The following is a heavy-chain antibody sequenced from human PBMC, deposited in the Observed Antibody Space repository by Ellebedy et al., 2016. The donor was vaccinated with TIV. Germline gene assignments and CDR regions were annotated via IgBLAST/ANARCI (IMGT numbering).Heavy chain of an antibody. V-gene: IGHV3-30*18. Sequence: GGSLRLSXAASGFTFSSYGMHWVRQAPGKGLEWVAVISYDGSNKYYADSVKGRFTISRDNSKNTLYLQMNSLRAEDTAVYYCAKVVPPGRREGWYFDLWGRGTLVTVSS. CDR2: ISYDGSNK. J-gene: IGHJ2*01. CDR1: GFTFSSYG. CDR3: AKVVPPGRREGWYFDL. D-gene: IGHD3-16*02.